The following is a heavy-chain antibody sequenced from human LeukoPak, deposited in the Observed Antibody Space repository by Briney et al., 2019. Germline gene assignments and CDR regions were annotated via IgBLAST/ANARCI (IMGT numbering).Heavy chain of an antibody. CDR1: GGSFSGYY. J-gene: IGHJ5*02. CDR3: ARGSRNRIWFGELLSRNWFDP. D-gene: IGHD3-10*01. V-gene: IGHV4-34*01. Sequence: SETLSLTCAVYGGSFSGYYWSWIRQPPGKGLEWIGEINHSGSTNYNPSLKSRVTISVDTSKNQFSLKLSSVTAADTAVYYCARGSRNRIWFGELLSRNWFDPWGQGTLVTVSS. CDR2: INHSGST.